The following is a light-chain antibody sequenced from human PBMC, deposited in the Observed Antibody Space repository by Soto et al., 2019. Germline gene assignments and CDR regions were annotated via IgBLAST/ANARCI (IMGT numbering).Light chain of an antibody. CDR3: QQYGSSPPLT. V-gene: IGKV1-33*01. Sequence: DIQMTQSPSSLSASVGDRVTITCQASQDISNYLNWYQQKPGKAPKLLIYDASNLETGVPSRFSGSGSGTDFTLTLSRLEPEDFAVYYCQQYGSSPPLTFGGGTKVDIK. CDR2: DAS. J-gene: IGKJ4*01. CDR1: QDISNY.